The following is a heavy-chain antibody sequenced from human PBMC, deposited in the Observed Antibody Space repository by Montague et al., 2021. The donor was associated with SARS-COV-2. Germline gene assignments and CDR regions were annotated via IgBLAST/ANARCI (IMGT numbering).Heavy chain of an antibody. Sequence: SETLSLTCTVSGASITSHYWSWIRQPPGKGLEWIGNVFFGGNSKYKPSLKSRVTLSVDTSKNQFSLKLTSVTTADTALYYCARDLYCGSTVCIANAFDVWGQGTMVTVFS. CDR3: ARDLYCGSTVCIANAFDV. D-gene: IGHD2-2*01. V-gene: IGHV4-59*11. CDR1: GASITSHY. J-gene: IGHJ3*01. CDR2: VFFGGNS.